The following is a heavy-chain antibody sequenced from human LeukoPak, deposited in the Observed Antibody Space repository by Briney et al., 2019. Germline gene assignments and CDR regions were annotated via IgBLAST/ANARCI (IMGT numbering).Heavy chain of an antibody. V-gene: IGHV4-59*01. D-gene: IGHD3-22*01. CDR1: GGSISSYY. CDR2: IYYSGST. CDR3: ARVLHTYDSSGYYFEDYFDY. Sequence: PSETLSLTCTVSGGSISSYYWSWIRQPPGKGLEWSGYIYYSGSTNYNPSLKSRVTISVDTSKNQFSLKLSSVTAADTAVYYCARVLHTYDSSGYYFEDYFDYWGQGTLVTVSS. J-gene: IGHJ4*02.